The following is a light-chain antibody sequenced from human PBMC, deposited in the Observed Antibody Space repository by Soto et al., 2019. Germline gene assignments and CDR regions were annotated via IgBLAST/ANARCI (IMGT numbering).Light chain of an antibody. J-gene: IGKJ2*01. CDR1: QSVSSS. CDR2: DAS. V-gene: IGKV3-11*01. CDR3: QKRSNWPYT. Sequence: EIVLTQSPATLSLSPRERATLSCRASQSVSSSLAWYQQKPGQATRVLIYDASNRAPGIPARFSGSGSGTDFTLSISSLESEDVAVYYSQKRSNWPYTFGQGTKLEIK.